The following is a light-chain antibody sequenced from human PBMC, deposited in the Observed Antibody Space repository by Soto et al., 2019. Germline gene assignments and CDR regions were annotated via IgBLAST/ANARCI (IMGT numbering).Light chain of an antibody. V-gene: IGLV2-14*01. CDR1: SSDVGGYDH. J-gene: IGLJ3*02. CDR2: DVS. CDR3: SSYTTGGTSS. Sequence: QSVLTQPASVSGSPGQSITISCTGTSSDVGGYDHVCWYQQHPGKAPKLMIYDVSNRPSGVSNRFSGSKSGKTASLTISGLQADDEADYYCSSYTTGGTSSFGGGTQLTVL.